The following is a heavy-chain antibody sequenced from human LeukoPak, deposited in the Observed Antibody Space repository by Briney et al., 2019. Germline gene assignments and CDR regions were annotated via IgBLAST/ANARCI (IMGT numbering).Heavy chain of an antibody. J-gene: IGHJ5*02. CDR2: IKQDGSEK. D-gene: IGHD3-9*01. Sequence: GGSLRLSCAASGFTFSNYCMSWVRQAPGKGLEWVANIKQDGSEKYYMDSVKGRFTISRDNAKNSLYLQMNSLRAEDTAVYFCARDRGLQYFDWLPPFGPWGQGTLVTVSS. CDR3: ARDRGLQYFDWLPPFGP. CDR1: GFTFSNYC. V-gene: IGHV3-7*01.